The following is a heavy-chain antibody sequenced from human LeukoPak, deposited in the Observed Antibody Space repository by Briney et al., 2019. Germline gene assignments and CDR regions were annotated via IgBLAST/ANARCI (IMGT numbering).Heavy chain of an antibody. D-gene: IGHD3-10*01. CDR3: ARHVKYYYGSGSYKHYYYMDV. J-gene: IGHJ6*03. Sequence: SETLSLTCTVSGGSISSYYWSWIRQPPGKGLEWIGYIYYSGSTNYNPSLKSRVTISVDTSKNQFSLKLSSVTAADTAVYYCARHVKYYYGSGSYKHYYYMDVWGKGTTVTISS. V-gene: IGHV4-59*08. CDR2: IYYSGST. CDR1: GGSISSYY.